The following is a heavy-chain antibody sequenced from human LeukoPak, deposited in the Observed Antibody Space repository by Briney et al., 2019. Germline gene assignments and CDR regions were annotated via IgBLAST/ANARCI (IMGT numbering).Heavy chain of an antibody. CDR2: ISWNSGSI. V-gene: IGHV3-9*01. J-gene: IGHJ4*02. CDR1: GFTFDEYA. CDR3: AKASDYDILTGLNLDY. Sequence: GRSLRLSCAASGFTFDEYAMHWVGQAPGKGLEWVSGISWNSGSIGYADSVKGRFTISRDNAKNSLYLQMNSLRAEDTALYYCAKASDYDILTGLNLDYWGQGTLVTVSS. D-gene: IGHD3-9*01.